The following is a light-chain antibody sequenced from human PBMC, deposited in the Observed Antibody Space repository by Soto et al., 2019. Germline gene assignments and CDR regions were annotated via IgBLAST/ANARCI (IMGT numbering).Light chain of an antibody. Sequence: QSALTQPASVSGSPGQSITISCTGTSNDIGTYNYVSWYQQHPGKAPKLMIYDVTARPSGVSNRFSGSKSGNTASLTISGLQPDDEADYYCISCTSSTTHVTFGGGTQLTVL. CDR3: ISCTSSTTHVT. J-gene: IGLJ2*01. CDR2: DVT. V-gene: IGLV2-14*03. CDR1: SNDIGTYNY.